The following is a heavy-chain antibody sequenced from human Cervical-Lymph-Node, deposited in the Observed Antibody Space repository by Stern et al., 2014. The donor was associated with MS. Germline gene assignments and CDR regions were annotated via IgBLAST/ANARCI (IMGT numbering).Heavy chain of an antibody. CDR3: ARTEYQLLNPLDY. CDR2: IIPIFGTA. CDR1: GGTFSSYA. V-gene: IGHV1-69*01. J-gene: IGHJ4*02. D-gene: IGHD2-2*01. Sequence: MQLVESGAEVKKPGSSVKVSCKASGGTFSSYAISWVRQAPGQGLEWMGGIIPIFGTANYAKKVQGRVTITREESTSQAYMELSSLRSEDTAVYYCARTEYQLLNPLDYWGQGTLVTVSS.